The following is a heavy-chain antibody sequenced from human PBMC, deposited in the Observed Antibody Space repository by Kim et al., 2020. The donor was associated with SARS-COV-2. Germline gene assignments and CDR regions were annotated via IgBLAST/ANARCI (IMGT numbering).Heavy chain of an antibody. V-gene: IGHV3-21*01. CDR3: ARDQQLVGYGAFDI. CDR1: GFTFSSYS. Sequence: GGSLRLSCAASGFTFSSYSMNWVRQAPGKGLEWVSSITRSSSDIYYADSVKGRFTISRDNAKNTLYLQMNSLRAEDTAVYYCARDQQLVGYGAFDIWGQGTRVPVTS. J-gene: IGHJ3*02. D-gene: IGHD6-13*01. CDR2: ITRSSSDI.